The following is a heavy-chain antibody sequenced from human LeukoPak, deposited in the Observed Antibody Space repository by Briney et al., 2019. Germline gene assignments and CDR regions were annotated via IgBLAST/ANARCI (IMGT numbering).Heavy chain of an antibody. CDR2: ISGSGGST. V-gene: IGHV3-23*01. J-gene: IGHJ4*02. CDR3: ARMLSGREFDY. Sequence: TGGSLRLSCAASGFTFYNYAMSWVRRAPGKGLEWVSSISGSGGSTYYADSVKGRFTISRDNSKNTLYLQMNSLRAEDTAVYYCARMLSGREFDYWGQGTLVTVSS. D-gene: IGHD3-10*01. CDR1: GFTFYNYA.